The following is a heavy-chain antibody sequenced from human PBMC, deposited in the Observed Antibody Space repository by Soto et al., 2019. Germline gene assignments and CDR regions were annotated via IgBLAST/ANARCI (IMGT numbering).Heavy chain of an antibody. CDR3: VKFHFGQSAAS. J-gene: IGHJ3*01. V-gene: IGHV3-74*01. D-gene: IGHD3-10*01. CDR2: INFDGSAT. CDR1: GLTVSGYW. Sequence: EVQLVESGGGLVQPGGSLRLSCAVSGLTVSGYWMHWVRQTPGMGLVWVSKINFDGSATSYADSVRGRFTISRDNAKNTLYLQMNSLRAEDTAVYYCVKFHFGQSAASWGQGALVTVSS.